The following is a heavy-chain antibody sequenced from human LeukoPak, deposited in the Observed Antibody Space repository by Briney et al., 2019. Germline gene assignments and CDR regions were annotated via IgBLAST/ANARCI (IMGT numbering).Heavy chain of an antibody. V-gene: IGHV3-30*18. CDR1: GFTLSLFG. CDR3: AKDEPGISATRPDY. D-gene: IGHD6-19*01. CDR2: ISYDGSNK. J-gene: IGHJ4*02. Sequence: PGRSLRLSCAASGFTLSLFGMHWVRQAPGKGLEWVALISYDGSNKWYADSVEGRFTTSRDNSKNTLYLQMSSLRAEDTAVYYCAKDEPGISATRPDYWGQGTLVSVSS.